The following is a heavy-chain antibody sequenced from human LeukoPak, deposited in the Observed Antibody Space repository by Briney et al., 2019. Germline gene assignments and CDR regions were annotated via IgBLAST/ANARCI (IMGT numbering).Heavy chain of an antibody. Sequence: GGSLRLSCAASGFTFSSYWMHWVRHAPGKGLVWVSRINSDGSSTSYADSVKGRFTISRDNAKNTLYLQMNSLRAEDTAVYYCATALRPYSSGWYGDYWGQGTLVTVSS. CDR2: INSDGSST. CDR3: ATALRPYSSGWYGDY. CDR1: GFTFSSYW. D-gene: IGHD6-19*01. V-gene: IGHV3-74*01. J-gene: IGHJ4*02.